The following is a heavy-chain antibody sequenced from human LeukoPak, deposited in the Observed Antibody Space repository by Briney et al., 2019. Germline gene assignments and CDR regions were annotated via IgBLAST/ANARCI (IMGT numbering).Heavy chain of an antibody. CDR2: ISYDGSNK. Sequence: GGSLRLSCAASGFTFSSYGMHRVRQAPGKGLEWVAVISYDGSNKYYVDSVKGRFTISRDNSKNTLYLQMNSLRAEDTAVYYCAKAPEWLSYIDYWGQGTLVTVSS. CDR1: GFTFSSYG. D-gene: IGHD3-3*01. CDR3: AKAPEWLSYIDY. V-gene: IGHV3-30*18. J-gene: IGHJ4*02.